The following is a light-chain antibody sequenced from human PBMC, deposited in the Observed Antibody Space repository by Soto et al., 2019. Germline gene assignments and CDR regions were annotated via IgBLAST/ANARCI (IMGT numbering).Light chain of an antibody. CDR2: ASS. J-gene: IGKJ5*01. CDR1: QGISSY. Sequence: DIQLTQSPSFLSASVGDRVTITCRASQGISSYLAWYQQTPGKAPKLLIYASSILQSGVPSRFSGSGSGKKFTLKISSLQPEDFATYYCQQLNTFPVTFGHGTRLAI. V-gene: IGKV1-9*01. CDR3: QQLNTFPVT.